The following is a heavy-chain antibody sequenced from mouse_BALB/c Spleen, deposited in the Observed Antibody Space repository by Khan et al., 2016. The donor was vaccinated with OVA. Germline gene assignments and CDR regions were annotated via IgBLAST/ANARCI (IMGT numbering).Heavy chain of an antibody. CDR3: VRRGHYYGSFYWYFDV. CDR1: GFSLTNYD. V-gene: IGHV2-9-2*01. Sequence: QVQLKESGPGLVAPSQSLSITCTVSGFSLTNYDISWIRQPPGKGLEWLGVIWTGGDTNYNSAFMSRLSISKDNSKSQVFLKMNSLQTGDTAIDYCVRRGHYYGSFYWYFDVWGAGTTVTVSS. J-gene: IGHJ1*01. CDR2: IWTGGDT. D-gene: IGHD1-1*01.